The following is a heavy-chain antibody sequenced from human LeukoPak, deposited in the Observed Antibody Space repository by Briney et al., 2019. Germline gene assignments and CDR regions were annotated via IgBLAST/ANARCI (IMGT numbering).Heavy chain of an antibody. V-gene: IGHV4-61*02. Sequence: SETLSLTCTVSGGSISSGSYYWSWIRQPAGKGLEWIGRIYTSGSTNYNPSLKSRVTISVDTSKNQFSLKLSSVTAADTAVYYCARDYTHYDILTGRELFNWFDPWGQGTLVTVSS. CDR1: GGSISSGSYY. J-gene: IGHJ5*02. CDR3: ARDYTHYDILTGRELFNWFDP. D-gene: IGHD3-9*01. CDR2: IYTSGST.